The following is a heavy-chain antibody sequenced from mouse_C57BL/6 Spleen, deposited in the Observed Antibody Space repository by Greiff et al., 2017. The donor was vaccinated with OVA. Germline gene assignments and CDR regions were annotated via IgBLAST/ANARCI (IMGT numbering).Heavy chain of an antibody. D-gene: IGHD1-1*01. CDR1: GYTFTDHT. CDR3: SRGEVIGYYGRYFDV. J-gene: IGHJ1*03. V-gene: IGHV1-78*01. CDR2: IYPRDGST. Sequence: VQLQQSDAELVKPGASVKISCKVSGYTFTDHTIHWMKQRPEQGLEWIGYIYPRDGSTKYNEKFKGKATLTADKSSSTASMQINSLPSEDSAVXFCSRGEVIGYYGRYFDVWGTGTTVTVSS.